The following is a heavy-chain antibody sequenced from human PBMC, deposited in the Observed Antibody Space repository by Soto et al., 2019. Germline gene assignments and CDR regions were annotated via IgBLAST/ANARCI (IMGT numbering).Heavy chain of an antibody. J-gene: IGHJ4*02. CDR3: ARDRKNYYGSGSYYRSGFDY. CDR2: INAGNGNT. V-gene: IGHV1-3*01. CDR1: GYTFTSYA. D-gene: IGHD3-10*01. Sequence: ASVKVSCTASGYTFTSYAMHWVRQAPGQRLEWMGWINAGNGNTKYSQKFQGRVTITRDTSASTAYMELSSLRSEDTAVYYCARDRKNYYGSGSYYRSGFDYWGQGTLVTVSS.